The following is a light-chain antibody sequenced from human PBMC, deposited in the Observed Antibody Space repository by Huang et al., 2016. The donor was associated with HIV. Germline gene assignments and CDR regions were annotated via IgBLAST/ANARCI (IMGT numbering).Light chain of an antibody. CDR2: GAS. V-gene: IGKV1-27*01. CDR1: QDIGNF. CDR3: QRYDSAPRA. Sequence: DIQMTQSPSSLSASPGVSVTLSCRANQDIGNFLAWYQHKPGGVPRLLIYGASTLQAGVPSRFSGRGSGTDFTLTITSFQPDDVATYYCQRYDSAPRAFGQGTKVEI. J-gene: IGKJ1*01.